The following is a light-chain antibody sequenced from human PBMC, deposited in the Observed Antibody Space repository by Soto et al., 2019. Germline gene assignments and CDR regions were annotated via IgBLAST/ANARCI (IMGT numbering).Light chain of an antibody. CDR3: SSSTHSNTVV. CDR1: SGDIGAYDH. CDR2: DVT. Sequence: QSALPQPASVSGSPGQSVILSCSGTSGDIGAYDHVAWFQQHPGEVPKLLLRDVTNRPSGVSGRFSRSKSGNTAYLTISGLRPEDEADYYCSSSTHSNTVVFGGGTKLTVL. V-gene: IGLV2-14*03. J-gene: IGLJ3*02.